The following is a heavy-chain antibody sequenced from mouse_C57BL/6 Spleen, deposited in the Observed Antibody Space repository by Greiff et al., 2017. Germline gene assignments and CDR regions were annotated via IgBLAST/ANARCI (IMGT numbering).Heavy chain of an antibody. Sequence: EVQLQQSGPVLVKPGASVQMSCKASGYTFTDYYMNWVKQSHGKSLEWIGVINPYNGGTSYNQKFKGKATLTVDKSSSTAYMALNSLTSEDSADYYCARGGRDYAMDYWGQGTSVTVSS. CDR3: ARGGRDYAMDY. D-gene: IGHD3-3*01. CDR1: GYTFTDYY. V-gene: IGHV1-19*01. CDR2: INPYNGGT. J-gene: IGHJ4*01.